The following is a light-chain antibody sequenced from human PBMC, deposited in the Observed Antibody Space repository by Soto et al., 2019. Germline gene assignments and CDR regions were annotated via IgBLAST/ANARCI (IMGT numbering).Light chain of an antibody. CDR3: QQYNNWRPTWT. CDR2: GAS. V-gene: IGKV3-15*01. J-gene: IGKJ1*01. CDR1: QSVSSN. Sequence: EIVMTQSPATLSVSPGERATLSCRASQSVSSNLAWYQQNPGQAPTLLIYGASTRVTAIPARCSSSSSGREFTLSFSMLQSEDLAVYYCQQYNNWRPTWTFGQGTKVDIK.